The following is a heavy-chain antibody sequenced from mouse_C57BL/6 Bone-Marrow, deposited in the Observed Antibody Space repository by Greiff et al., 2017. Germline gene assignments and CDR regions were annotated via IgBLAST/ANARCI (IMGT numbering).Heavy chain of an antibody. Sequence: VQVVESGAELVKPGASVKLSCKASGYIFTEYTIHWVKQRSGQGLEWIGWFYTGSGSIKYNERFKDKATLNADKSSNTVYMELSRLTSEDSAVYFCARHERYYDYEGYFDYWGQGTTLTVSS. D-gene: IGHD2-4*01. CDR1: GYIFTEYT. J-gene: IGHJ2*01. V-gene: IGHV1-62-2*01. CDR3: ARHERYYDYEGYFDY. CDR2: FYTGSGSI.